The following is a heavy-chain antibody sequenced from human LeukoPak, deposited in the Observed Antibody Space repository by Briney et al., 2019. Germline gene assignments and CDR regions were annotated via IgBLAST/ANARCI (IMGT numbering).Heavy chain of an antibody. V-gene: IGHV1-2*02. CDR2: INPNSGGT. D-gene: IGHD2-15*01. Sequence: ASVKVSCKASGYTFTGYYMHWVRQAPGQGLEWMGWINPNSGGTNYAQKFQGRVTMTRDTSISTAYMELSRLRSDGTAVYYCARGDIVVVVATYHDAFDIWGQGTMVTVSS. CDR3: ARGDIVVVVATYHDAFDI. J-gene: IGHJ3*02. CDR1: GYTFTGYY.